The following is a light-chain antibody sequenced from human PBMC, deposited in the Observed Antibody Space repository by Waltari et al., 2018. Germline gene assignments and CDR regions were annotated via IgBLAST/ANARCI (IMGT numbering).Light chain of an antibody. CDR2: DVN. Sequence: SALTQPRSVSGSPGQSVTISCTGSNSDIGAYNYVSWYQPHPGRAPKLMIYDVNNLPSGVPRRFSGSKSGNTASLTISGLQAEDETDYYCSSYAGGSLFVFGDGTKVTVL. J-gene: IGLJ1*01. V-gene: IGLV2-11*01. CDR1: NSDIGAYNY. CDR3: SSYAGGSLFV.